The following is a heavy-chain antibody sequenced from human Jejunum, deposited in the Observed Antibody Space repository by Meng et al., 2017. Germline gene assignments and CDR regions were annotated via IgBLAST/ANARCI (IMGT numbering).Heavy chain of an antibody. J-gene: IGHJ4*02. V-gene: IGHV4-34*01. CDR2: INHNGSP. D-gene: IGHD1-14*01. CDR3: AIGGPGPRLLN. Sequence: QWQQRQWGAGLLKPSETLSLTCAVYGGSFSGYYWTWISQPPGKGLEWIGEINHNGSPYYNPSLNNRVTMSVDTSKNQLSLKLSSVTAADTAVYYCAIGGPGPRLLNWGQGTLVTVSS. CDR1: GGSFSGYY.